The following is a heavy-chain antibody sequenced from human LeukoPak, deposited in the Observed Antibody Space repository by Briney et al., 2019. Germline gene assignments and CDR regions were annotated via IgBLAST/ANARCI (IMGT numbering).Heavy chain of an antibody. CDR1: GFTFSSYW. CDR2: INSDGSST. D-gene: IGHD3-3*01. V-gene: IGHV3-74*01. CDR3: ARPDYDFWSGYIDY. Sequence: GGSLRLSCAASGFTFSSYWMHWVRHAPGKGLVWVSGINSDGSSTSYADSVKGRFTISRDNAKNTLYLQMNSLRAEDTAVYYCARPDYDFWSGYIDYWGQGTLVTVSS. J-gene: IGHJ4*02.